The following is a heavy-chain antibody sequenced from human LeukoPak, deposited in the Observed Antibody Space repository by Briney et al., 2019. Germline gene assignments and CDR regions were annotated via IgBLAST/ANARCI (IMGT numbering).Heavy chain of an antibody. CDR3: ARSSYDYGGNTDY. J-gene: IGHJ4*02. CDR2: IYPGDSDT. CDR1: GYSFTSYW. D-gene: IGHD4-23*01. Sequence: GESLKISCKGSGYSFTSYWIGWVRQMPGRGLEWMGIIYPGDSDTRYSPSFQGQVTISADKSISTAYLQWSSLKASDTAMYYCARSSYDYGGNTDYWGQGTLVTVSS. V-gene: IGHV5-51*01.